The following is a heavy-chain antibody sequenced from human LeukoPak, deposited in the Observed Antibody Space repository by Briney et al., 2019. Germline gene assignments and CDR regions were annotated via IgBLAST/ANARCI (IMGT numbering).Heavy chain of an antibody. CDR1: GFTFTSSA. V-gene: IGHV1-58*01. J-gene: IGHJ4*02. CDR2: IVVGSGNT. CDR3: AVILGYCSGGSCLATDYFDY. D-gene: IGHD2-15*01. Sequence: TSVKVSCKASGFTFTSSAVQWVRQARGQRLEWIGWIVVGSGNTNYAQKFQERVTITRDMSTSTAYMKLSSLRSEDTAVYYCAVILGYCSGGSCLATDYFDYWGQGTLVTVSS.